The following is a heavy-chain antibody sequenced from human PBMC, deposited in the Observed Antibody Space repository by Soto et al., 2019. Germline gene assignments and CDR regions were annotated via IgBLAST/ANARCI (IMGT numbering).Heavy chain of an antibody. J-gene: IGHJ4*02. CDR2: IYYSGST. V-gene: IGHV4-39*02. CDR1: GGSISSGGYS. Sequence: SETLSLTCAVSGGSISSGGYSWGWIRQPPGKGLEWIGSIYYSGSTYYNPSLKSRVTISVDTSKNQLSLKLSSVTAADTAVYYCARESRYCSGGSCYFLPGIDYWGQGTLVTV. CDR3: ARESRYCSGGSCYFLPGIDY. D-gene: IGHD2-15*01.